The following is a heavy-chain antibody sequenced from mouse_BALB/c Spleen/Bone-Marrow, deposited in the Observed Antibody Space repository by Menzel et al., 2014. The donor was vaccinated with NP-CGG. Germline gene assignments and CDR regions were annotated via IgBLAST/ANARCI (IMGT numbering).Heavy chain of an antibody. CDR1: GYTFTSYW. D-gene: IGHD1-1*01. CDR3: RSYDDAMDY. V-gene: IGHV1S22*01. J-gene: IGHJ4*01. CDR2: IYPGSGST. Sequence: LQQSGSALVRPGASVKLSCKASGYTFTSYWMHWVRPRPGQGLEWIGNIYPGSGSTNYDEKFKSKDTLTVDTSSSTAYMQLSSLTAEDSAVYYFRSYDDAMDYWGQGPPGTGSS.